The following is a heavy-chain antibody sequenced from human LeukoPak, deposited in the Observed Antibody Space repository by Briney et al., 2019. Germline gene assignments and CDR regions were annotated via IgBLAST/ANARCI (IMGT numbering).Heavy chain of an antibody. J-gene: IGHJ3*02. CDR1: GFTFSTFA. Sequence: PGGSLRLSCSASGFTFSTFAMHWVRQAPGKRQEYVSGTNNNGDSTYYSDSVKARLTISRDNSKNTLFLQMASLRAEDTAVYYCVKTMMTFGGVIRTDAFDIWGQGTMVIVSS. V-gene: IGHV3-64D*06. CDR3: VKTMMTFGGVIRTDAFDI. CDR2: TNNNGDST. D-gene: IGHD3-16*01.